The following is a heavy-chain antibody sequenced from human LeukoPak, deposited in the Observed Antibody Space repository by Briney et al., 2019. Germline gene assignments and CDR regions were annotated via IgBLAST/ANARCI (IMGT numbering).Heavy chain of an antibody. D-gene: IGHD6-13*01. CDR3: ARDPRQQLGSDAFDI. J-gene: IGHJ3*02. Sequence: TGGSLRLSCAASGLTFSSYWMSWVRQAPGKGLEWVANIKQDGSEKYYVDSVKGRFTISRDNAKNSLYLQMNSLRAEDTAVYYCARDPRQQLGSDAFDIWGQGTMVTVSS. CDR2: IKQDGSEK. CDR1: GLTFSSYW. V-gene: IGHV3-7*03.